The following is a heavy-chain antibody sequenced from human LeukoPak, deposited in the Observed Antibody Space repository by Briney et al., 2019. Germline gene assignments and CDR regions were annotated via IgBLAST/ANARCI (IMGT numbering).Heavy chain of an antibody. Sequence: SETLSLTCTVSGGSISSYYWSWIRQPAGKGLEWIGRIYTSGSTNYNPSLKSRVTMSVDTSKNQFSLKLSSVTAADTAVYYCARDILTGPQRENDAFDIWGQGTMVTVSS. CDR3: ARDILTGPQRENDAFDI. J-gene: IGHJ3*02. CDR2: IYTSGST. V-gene: IGHV4-4*07. D-gene: IGHD3-9*01. CDR1: GGSISSYY.